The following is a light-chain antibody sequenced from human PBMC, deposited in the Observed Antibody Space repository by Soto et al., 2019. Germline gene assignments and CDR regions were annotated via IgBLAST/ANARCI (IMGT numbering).Light chain of an antibody. CDR2: TAS. CDR3: QEYNNYWT. CDR1: QTISRW. V-gene: IGKV1-5*01. J-gene: IGKJ1*01. Sequence: DIKMTQAPSTLSASVGETVAMTFRASQTISRWLAWYQQKPGKAPRLLIYTASTLESGVPSRFSASGSGTEFTLTISSLHPDDFATYYCQEYNNYWTFGQGTKVDI.